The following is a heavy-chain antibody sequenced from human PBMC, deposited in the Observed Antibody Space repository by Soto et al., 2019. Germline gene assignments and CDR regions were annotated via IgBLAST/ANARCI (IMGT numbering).Heavy chain of an antibody. Sequence: GWSLGFSCAGSGFTFKNYFMNWFCQAPGKGLEWVATISATGGSTYYADYVRGRFTISRDNSKNTLYLQMNGLRVEDTAVYYCAKDRLAGNFGYWGQGTQVTVSS. CDR1: GFTFKNYF. J-gene: IGHJ4*02. CDR2: ISATGGST. CDR3: AKDRLAGNFGY. V-gene: IGHV3-23*01.